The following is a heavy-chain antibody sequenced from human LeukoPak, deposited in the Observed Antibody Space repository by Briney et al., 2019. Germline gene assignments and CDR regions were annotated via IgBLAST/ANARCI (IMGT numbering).Heavy chain of an antibody. CDR1: GGSFSPYY. J-gene: IGHJ4*02. Sequence: SETLSLTCAVYGGSFSPYYWSWIRQPPGKGLEWVGDINHSGSTNSNPSLKNRRTTTVATSKNQFSLRLSSVTAADTAVYYCARGGFYCGGDCYVDYWGQGTLVTVSS. CDR3: ARGGFYCGGDCYVDY. D-gene: IGHD2-21*02. CDR2: INHSGST. V-gene: IGHV4-34*01.